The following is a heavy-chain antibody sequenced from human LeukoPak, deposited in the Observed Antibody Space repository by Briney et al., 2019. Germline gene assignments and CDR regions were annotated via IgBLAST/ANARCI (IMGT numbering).Heavy chain of an antibody. CDR1: GGSISLSYYY. CDR2: VYYSGTT. D-gene: IGHD6-19*01. J-gene: IGHJ4*02. CDR3: ARGTLYSGWSYYFDY. V-gene: IGHV4-39*07. Sequence: SETLSLTCSVSGGSISLSYYYWGWIRQPPGKALEWIGSVYYSGTTSHNPSLKSRVTISVDMSKNHFSLRLSSVTAADTAMYYCARGTLYSGWSYYFDYWGQGSQVTVSS.